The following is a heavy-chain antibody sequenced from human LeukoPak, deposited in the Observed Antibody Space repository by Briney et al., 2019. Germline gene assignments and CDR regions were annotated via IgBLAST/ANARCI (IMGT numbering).Heavy chain of an antibody. CDR1: GAPVTTDY. CDR3: AGRGQRYFRD. CDR2: IHNTVNT. V-gene: IGHV4-4*09. Sequence: PSETLSLTCDVSGAPVTTDYWSWIRQPPGKGLEWIGYIHNTVNTDYNPSLKSRLTISVDTSKNQFSLTLTSVTAADTAVYYCAGRGQRYFRDWGQGTLVTVSS. J-gene: IGHJ1*01. D-gene: IGHD3-9*01.